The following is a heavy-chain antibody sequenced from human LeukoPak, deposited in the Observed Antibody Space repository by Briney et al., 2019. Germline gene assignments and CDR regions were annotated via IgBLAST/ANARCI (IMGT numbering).Heavy chain of an antibody. CDR2: ISISGSTL. Sequence: PRGSLRLSCAASGFTFSSYEMNWVRQAPGKGLEWVSYISISGSTLYYADSVKGRFTISRDNAKNSLYLQMNSLRAEDTAVYYCARDGMYYYDSSSYYYHEVYYFDCWGQGTLVSVSS. D-gene: IGHD3-22*01. CDR3: ARDGMYYYDSSSYYYHEVYYFDC. J-gene: IGHJ4*02. V-gene: IGHV3-48*03. CDR1: GFTFSSYE.